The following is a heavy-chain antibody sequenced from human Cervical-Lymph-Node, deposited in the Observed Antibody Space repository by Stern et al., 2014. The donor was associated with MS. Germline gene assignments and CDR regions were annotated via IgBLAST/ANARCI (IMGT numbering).Heavy chain of an antibody. D-gene: IGHD5-24*01. V-gene: IGHV1-2*06. Sequence: QMQLVQSGAEVKKPGASVKVSCKASGYTFTGFYIHWVRQAPGRGLEWVGRISPNGGGTTYAQESQCGVARTRDTSINTAYKEVSRLRSDDTAVYYCARDHDGYGEAPRFDYWGQGTLVTVS. J-gene: IGHJ4*02. CDR3: ARDHDGYGEAPRFDY. CDR1: GYTFTGFY. CDR2: ISPNGGGT.